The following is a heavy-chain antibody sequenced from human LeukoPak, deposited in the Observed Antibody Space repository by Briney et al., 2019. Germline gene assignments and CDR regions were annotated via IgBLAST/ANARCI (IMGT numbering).Heavy chain of an antibody. CDR1: GFTFRNAW. CDR2: NKSKTDGGTT. D-gene: IGHD1-26*01. Sequence: GGSLRLSCAASGFTFRNAWMSWVRRARGKGLEWVGRNKSKTDGGTTDYAAPVKGRFTLSRDDTKNTMYLQMNSLKTEDTAVYYCTTVSGREWGWGQGTLVTVSS. J-gene: IGHJ4*02. CDR3: TTVSGREWG. V-gene: IGHV3-15*01.